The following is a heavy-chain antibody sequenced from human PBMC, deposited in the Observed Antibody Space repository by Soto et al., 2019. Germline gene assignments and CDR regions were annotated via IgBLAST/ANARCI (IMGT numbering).Heavy chain of an antibody. CDR2: INQDGRNI. J-gene: IGHJ6*01. CDR1: GFDFSDSW. Sequence: EVQLVESGGGLVQPGGSLRLSCVASGFDFSDSWMHWVRQAPGKGLMWVSRINQDGRNIVHADSVKGRFTISRDNAKNTLFLQMTSLRVEDTAVYYCAKKYGLDVWGRGTTVTVSS. V-gene: IGHV3-74*01. CDR3: AKKYGLDV.